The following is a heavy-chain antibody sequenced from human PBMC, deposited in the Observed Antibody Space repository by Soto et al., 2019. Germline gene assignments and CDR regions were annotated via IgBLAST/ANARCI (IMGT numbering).Heavy chain of an antibody. D-gene: IGHD6-6*01. J-gene: IGHJ6*02. V-gene: IGHV3-15*01. Sequence: TGGSLILSCEAAGFPLSNAWRIWVSQAPGKGLAWVGRIKSKTDGGTTDYAAPVKGRFTISRDDSKNTLYLQMNSLKTEDTAVYYCTTGDSSSHGYYYYGMDVWGQGTTVTGS. CDR3: TTGDSSSHGYYYYGMDV. CDR1: GFPLSNAW. CDR2: IKSKTDGGTT.